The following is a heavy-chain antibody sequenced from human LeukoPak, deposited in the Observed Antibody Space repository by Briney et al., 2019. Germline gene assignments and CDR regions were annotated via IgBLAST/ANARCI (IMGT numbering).Heavy chain of an antibody. Sequence: PGGSLRLSCAASGFTFSNAWMSWVRQAPGKGLEWVGRIKSKTDGGTTDYAAPVKGRFTISRDDSKNTLYLQMNSLRAEDTAVYYCAKGLRGWSYFDYWGQGTLVTVSS. CDR1: GFTFSNAW. CDR2: IKSKTDGGTT. J-gene: IGHJ4*02. D-gene: IGHD3-10*01. V-gene: IGHV3-15*01. CDR3: AKGLRGWSYFDY.